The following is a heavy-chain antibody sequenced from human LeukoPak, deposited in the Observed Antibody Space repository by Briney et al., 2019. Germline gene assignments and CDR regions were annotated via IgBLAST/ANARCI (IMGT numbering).Heavy chain of an antibody. D-gene: IGHD4-23*01. Sequence: SLRLSCAASGFTFSSYAMHWVRQAPGKGLEWVAVISYDGSNKYYADSVKGRYTISRDNSKNTLYLQMNSLRAEDTAVYYCAREARGGNFDYWGQGTLVTVSS. V-gene: IGHV3-30-3*01. CDR1: GFTFSSYA. J-gene: IGHJ4*02. CDR2: ISYDGSNK. CDR3: AREARGGNFDY.